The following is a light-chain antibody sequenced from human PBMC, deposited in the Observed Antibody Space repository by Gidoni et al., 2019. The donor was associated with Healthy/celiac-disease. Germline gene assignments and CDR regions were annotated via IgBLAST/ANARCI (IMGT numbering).Light chain of an antibody. J-gene: IGKJ4*01. CDR3: QRYGSSPPGLT. CDR2: GAS. V-gene: IGKV3-20*01. Sequence: EIVLTQSPGTLSLSPGERATLACSASQSVSSRYLAWYQQTPGQAPRLHIYGASSRATCIPDRFSVSVSGTGFTLTISRLEPEEFAVYYYQRYGSSPPGLTYGGGTKVEIK. CDR1: QSVSSRY.